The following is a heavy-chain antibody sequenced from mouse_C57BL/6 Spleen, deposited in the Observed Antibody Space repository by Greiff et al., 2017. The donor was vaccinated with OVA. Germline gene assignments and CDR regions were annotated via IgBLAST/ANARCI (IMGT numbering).Heavy chain of an antibody. CDR3: TSGGSSYLFDY. CDR1: GFTFSDAW. J-gene: IGHJ2*01. V-gene: IGHV6-6*01. Sequence: EVQRVESGGGLVQPGGSMKLSCAASGFTFSDAWMDWVRQSPEKGLEWVAEIRNKANNHATYYAESVKGRFTISRDDSKSSVYLQMNSLRAEDTGIYYCTSGGSSYLFDYWGQGTTLTVSS. D-gene: IGHD1-1*01. CDR2: IRNKANNHAT.